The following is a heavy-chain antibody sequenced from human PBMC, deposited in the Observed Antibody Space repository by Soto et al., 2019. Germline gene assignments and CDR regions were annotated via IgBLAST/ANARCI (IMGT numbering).Heavy chain of an antibody. CDR1: GFTFSGSA. V-gene: IGHV3-73*01. J-gene: IGHJ4*02. CDR2: IRSKANSYAT. CDR3: TIDRDFWSGTYDY. D-gene: IGHD3-3*01. Sequence: GGSLRLSCAASGFTFSGSAMHWVRQASGKGLEWVGRIRSKANSYATAYAASVKGRFTISRDDSKNTAYLQMNSLKTEDTAVYYCTIDRDFWSGTYDYWGQGTLVTVSS.